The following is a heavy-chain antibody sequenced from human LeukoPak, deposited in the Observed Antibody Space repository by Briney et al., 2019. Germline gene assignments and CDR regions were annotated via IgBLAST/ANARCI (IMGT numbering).Heavy chain of an antibody. V-gene: IGHV4-4*09. CDR1: GDSVNSFS. D-gene: IGHD4-23*01. CDR3: ARRKGGNLDS. J-gene: IGHJ4*02. Sequence: PSETLSVTCTVSGDSVNSFSWSWIRQPQGKGLEWIGYIYTSGNTNYNPSLKSRVTISVDTSKNQFSLKLSSVTAADTAVYYCARRKGGNLDSWGLGTLVTVSS. CDR2: IYTSGNT.